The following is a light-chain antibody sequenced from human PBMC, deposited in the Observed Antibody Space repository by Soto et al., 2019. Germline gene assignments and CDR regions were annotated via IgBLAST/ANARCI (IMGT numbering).Light chain of an antibody. V-gene: IGKV1-27*01. CDR1: QGISNY. J-gene: IGKJ3*01. Sequence: DIQMTQSPSSLAASVGDRVTISCRASQGISNYLAWYQQKPGRVPKLLIYAASTLQSGFSSRFTGGGSGTDFTLTISSLQPEDVATYYCQKYDWPPFTFGPGTKVDIK. CDR3: QKYDWPPFT. CDR2: AAS.